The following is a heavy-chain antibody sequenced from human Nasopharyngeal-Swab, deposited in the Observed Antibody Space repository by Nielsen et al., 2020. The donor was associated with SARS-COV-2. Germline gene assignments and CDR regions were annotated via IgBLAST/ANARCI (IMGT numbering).Heavy chain of an antibody. D-gene: IGHD3-10*01. Sequence: GGALRLSCKGSGYSFTSYWIGWVRQMPGKGLEWMGIIYPGDSDTRYSPSFQGQVTISADKSISTAYLQWSSLKASDTAMYYCAIAVRGVNQFDYWGQGTLVTVSS. CDR3: AIAVRGVNQFDY. CDR2: IYPGDSDT. J-gene: IGHJ4*02. V-gene: IGHV5-51*01. CDR1: GYSFTSYW.